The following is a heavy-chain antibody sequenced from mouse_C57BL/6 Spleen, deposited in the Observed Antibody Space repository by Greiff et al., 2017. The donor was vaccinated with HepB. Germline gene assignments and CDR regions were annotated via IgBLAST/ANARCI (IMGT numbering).Heavy chain of an antibody. J-gene: IGHJ2*01. V-gene: IGHV1-80*01. Sequence: VKLVESGAELVKPGASVKISCKASGYAFSSYWMNWVKQRPGKGLEWIGQIYPGDGDTNYNGKFKGKATLTADKSSSTAYMQLSSLTSEDSAVYFCARDYDYLYYFDYWGQGTTLTVSS. D-gene: IGHD2-4*01. CDR2: IYPGDGDT. CDR3: ARDYDYLYYFDY. CDR1: GYAFSSYW.